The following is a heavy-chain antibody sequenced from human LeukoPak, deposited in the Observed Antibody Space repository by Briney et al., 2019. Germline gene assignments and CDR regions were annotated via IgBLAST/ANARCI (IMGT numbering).Heavy chain of an antibody. Sequence: PSETLSLTCAVYGGSFSGYYWSWIRQPPGKGLEWIGEINHSGSTNYNPSLKSRVTISIDTSKKQFSLKLTSVTAADTAVYYCARLDYDTSGYYLRDAFDIWGQGTMVTVSS. J-gene: IGHJ3*02. CDR2: INHSGST. V-gene: IGHV4-34*01. D-gene: IGHD3-22*01. CDR3: ARLDYDTSGYYLRDAFDI. CDR1: GGSFSGYY.